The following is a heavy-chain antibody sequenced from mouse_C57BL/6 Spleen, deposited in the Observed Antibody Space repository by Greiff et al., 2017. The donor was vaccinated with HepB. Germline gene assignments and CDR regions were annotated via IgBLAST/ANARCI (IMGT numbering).Heavy chain of an antibody. CDR2: ISGGGGNT. V-gene: IGHV5-9*01. D-gene: IGHD2-3*01. Sequence: EVQGVESGGGLVKPGGSLKLSCAASGFTFSSYTMSWVRQTPEKRLEWVATISGGGGNTYYPDSVKGRFTISRDNAKNTLYLQMSSLRSEDTALYYCARGGYYDVLFAYWGQGTLVTVSA. CDR3: ARGGYYDVLFAY. CDR1: GFTFSSYT. J-gene: IGHJ3*01.